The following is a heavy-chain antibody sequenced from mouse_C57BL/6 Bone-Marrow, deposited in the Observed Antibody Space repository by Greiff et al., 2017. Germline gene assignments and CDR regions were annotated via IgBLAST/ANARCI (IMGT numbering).Heavy chain of an antibody. J-gene: IGHJ4*01. D-gene: IGHD6-1*01. CDR2: ISSGGSYT. Sequence: EVKLMESGGDLVKPGGSLKLSCAASGFTFSSYGMSWVRQTPDKRLEWVATISSGGSYTYYPDSVKGRFTISRDNAKNTLYLQMSSLKSEDTAMYYCARPSSLLLAGGYYAMDYWGQGTSVTVSS. CDR3: ARPSSLLLAGGYYAMDY. V-gene: IGHV5-6*01. CDR1: GFTFSSYG.